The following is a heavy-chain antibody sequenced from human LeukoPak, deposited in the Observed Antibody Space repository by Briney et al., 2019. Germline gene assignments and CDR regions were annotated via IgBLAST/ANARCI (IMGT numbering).Heavy chain of an antibody. CDR3: AKVGSYTDY. D-gene: IGHD2-2*02. CDR2: ISWNSGSI. CDR1: GFTFDDYA. J-gene: IGHJ4*02. Sequence: GRSLTLSCAASGFTFDDYARHWVRQAPGKGLEWVSGISWNSGSIDYADSVKGRFTISRDNAKNSLYLQMNSLRAEDTALYYCAKVGSYTDYWGQRTLVTVSS. V-gene: IGHV3-9*01.